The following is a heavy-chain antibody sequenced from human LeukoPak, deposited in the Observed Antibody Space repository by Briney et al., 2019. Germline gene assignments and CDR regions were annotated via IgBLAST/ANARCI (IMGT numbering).Heavy chain of an antibody. CDR2: ISVYGGSI. J-gene: IGHJ4*02. D-gene: IGHD4-23*01. CDR1: GFTFSTYA. CDR3: ARRWETFDY. V-gene: IGHV3-23*01. Sequence: GSLRLSCAASGFTFSTYAMSWVRQAPGKGLEWVSAISVYGGSIYYADSVEGRFTISRDNSKNTLYLQMNSLRAEDTAVYYCARRWETFDYWGQGTLVTVSS.